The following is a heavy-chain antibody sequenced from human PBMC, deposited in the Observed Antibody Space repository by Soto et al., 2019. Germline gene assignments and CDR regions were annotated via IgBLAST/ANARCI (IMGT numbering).Heavy chain of an antibody. J-gene: IGHJ4*02. V-gene: IGHV4-28*03. CDR3: AKDRYGDYGGIDY. Sequence: SETLSLTCAVSGYSISSSNWWGWIRQPPGKGLEWIGYIYYSGTTYYNPSLKSRVTMSVDTSKNQFSLKLTSVTAVGTAVYYCAKDRYGDYGGIDYWGQGTMVTVSS. CDR2: IYYSGTT. CDR1: GYSISSSNW. D-gene: IGHD4-17*01.